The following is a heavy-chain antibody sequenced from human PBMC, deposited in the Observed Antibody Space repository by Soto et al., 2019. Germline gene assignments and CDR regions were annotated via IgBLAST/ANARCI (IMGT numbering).Heavy chain of an antibody. Sequence: EAQLVESGGGLVQPGGSLRLSCAASGFSVSSTYMSWVRQAPGKGLEWVSVIYISGSTRYADSLRGRFTTSRQNSENTLFLQLVRLRHEDTAVYYCGSGLWFGQLYADLWGQGTLVTVSS. D-gene: IGHD3-10*01. J-gene: IGHJ5*02. CDR2: IYISGST. V-gene: IGHV3-53*04. CDR1: GFSVSSTY. CDR3: GSGLWFGQLYADL.